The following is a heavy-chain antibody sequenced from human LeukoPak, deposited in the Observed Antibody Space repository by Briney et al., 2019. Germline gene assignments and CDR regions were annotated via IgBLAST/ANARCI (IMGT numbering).Heavy chain of an antibody. V-gene: IGHV3-23*01. D-gene: IGHD3-10*01. J-gene: IGHJ4*02. CDR3: AKSRYSYGSGSYPDY. Sequence: GSLRLSCAASGFTFSSYAMSWVRQAPGKGLEWVSAISGSGGSTYYADSVKGRFTISSDNSKNTLYLQMNSLRAEDTAVYYCAKSRYSYGSGSYPDYWGQGTLVTVSS. CDR1: GFTFSSYA. CDR2: ISGSGGST.